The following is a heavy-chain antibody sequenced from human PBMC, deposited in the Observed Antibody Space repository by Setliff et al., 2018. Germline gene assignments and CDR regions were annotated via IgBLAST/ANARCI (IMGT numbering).Heavy chain of an antibody. Sequence: SETLSLTCTVSGGSISSSSYYWGWIRQAPGKGLEWIGSIYYSGSTYYNPSLKSRVTISVDTSKNQFSLKLSSVTAADTAVYYCARDVRVASSSWFKSAFDIWGQGTMVTVSS. V-gene: IGHV4-39*07. CDR3: ARDVRVASSSWFKSAFDI. J-gene: IGHJ3*02. D-gene: IGHD6-13*01. CDR1: GGSISSSSYY. CDR2: IYYSGST.